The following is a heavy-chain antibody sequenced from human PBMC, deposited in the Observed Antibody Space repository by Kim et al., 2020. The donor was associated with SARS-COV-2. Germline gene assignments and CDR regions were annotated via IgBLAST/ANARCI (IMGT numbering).Heavy chain of an antibody. CDR3: ARLEYSSSSRLFDP. CDR2: IYYTGDT. CDR1: GGSVSSSNYY. V-gene: IGHV4-39*02. D-gene: IGHD6-6*01. J-gene: IGHJ5*02. Sequence: SETLSLTCTVSGGSVSSSNYYWGWIRQPPGKGLEWIGNIYYTGDTYYNPSLQSRVTISVDTSKNHLSLKLSSLTAADTAVYYCARLEYSSSSRLFDPWGQGTLVTVSS.